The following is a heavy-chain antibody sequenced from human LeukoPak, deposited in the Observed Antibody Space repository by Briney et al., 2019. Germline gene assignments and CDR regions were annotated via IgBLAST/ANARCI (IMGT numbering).Heavy chain of an antibody. Sequence: GGSLRLSCAASGFTFSSYAMSWVRQAPGKGLEWVSAISGSGGSTYYADSVKGRFTISRDNAKNSLYLQMNSLRAEDTAVYYCAGGAAAPYAFDIWGQGTMVTVSS. J-gene: IGHJ3*02. CDR3: AGGAAAPYAFDI. CDR1: GFTFSSYA. D-gene: IGHD2-15*01. V-gene: IGHV3-23*01. CDR2: ISGSGGST.